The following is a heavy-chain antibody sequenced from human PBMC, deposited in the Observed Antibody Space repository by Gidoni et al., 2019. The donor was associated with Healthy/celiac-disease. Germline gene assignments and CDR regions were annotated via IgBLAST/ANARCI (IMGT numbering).Heavy chain of an antibody. Sequence: EVQLVQSGAEVKQPGESLTISCQGSGYSFTSYWIGWVRQMPGKGLEGMGIIYPGDSDTRYSPSFQGQVTISADKSISTAYLQWSSLKASDTAMYYCARRNYGGGDAFDIWGQGTMVTVSS. D-gene: IGHD1-7*01. CDR1: GYSFTSYW. V-gene: IGHV5-51*01. CDR2: IYPGDSDT. J-gene: IGHJ3*02. CDR3: ARRNYGGGDAFDI.